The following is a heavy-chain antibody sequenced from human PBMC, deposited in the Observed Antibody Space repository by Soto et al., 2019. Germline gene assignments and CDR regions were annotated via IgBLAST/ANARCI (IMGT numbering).Heavy chain of an antibody. J-gene: IGHJ4*02. CDR1: GGSISSGDYY. V-gene: IGHV4-30-4*01. Sequence: SETLSLTCTFSGGSISSGDYYWSWIRQPPGKGLEWIGCIYYSGSTYYNPSLKSRVTISVDTSKNQFSLKLSSVTAADTAVYYCASADSSGYYSSWGQGTLVTVSS. D-gene: IGHD3-22*01. CDR2: IYYSGST. CDR3: ASADSSGYYSS.